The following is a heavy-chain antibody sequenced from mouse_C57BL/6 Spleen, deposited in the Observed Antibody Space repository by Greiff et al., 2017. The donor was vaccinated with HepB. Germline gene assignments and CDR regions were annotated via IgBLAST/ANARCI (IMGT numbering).Heavy chain of an antibody. Sequence: VQLQQSGPELVKPGASVKISCKASGYSFTDYNMNWVKQSNGKSLEWLGVINPNYGTTSYNQKFKGKATLTVDQSSSTAYMQLNSLTSEDSAVDYCARSRGDGYYCWFAYWGQGTLVTVSA. CDR1: GYSFTDYN. J-gene: IGHJ3*01. CDR3: ARSRGDGYYCWFAY. V-gene: IGHV1-39*01. D-gene: IGHD2-3*01. CDR2: INPNYGTT.